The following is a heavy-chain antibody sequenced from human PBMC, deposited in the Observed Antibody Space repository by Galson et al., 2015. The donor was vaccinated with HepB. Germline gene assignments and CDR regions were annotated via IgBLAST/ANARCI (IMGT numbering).Heavy chain of an antibody. CDR3: AKESTGYTVGAYFDY. CDR1: GFTFSSYG. CDR2: ISYDGSNK. Sequence: SLRLSCAASGFTFSSYGLHWVRQAPGKGLEWVAVISYDGSNKYYADSVKGRFTISRDNSKNTLYLQMNSLRAEDTAVYHCAKESTGYTVGAYFDYWGQGTLVTVSS. D-gene: IGHD4-23*01. J-gene: IGHJ4*02. V-gene: IGHV3-30*18.